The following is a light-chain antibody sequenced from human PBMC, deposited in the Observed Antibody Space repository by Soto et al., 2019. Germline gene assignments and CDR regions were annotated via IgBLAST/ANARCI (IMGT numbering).Light chain of an antibody. Sequence: QSALTQPASVSGSPGQSITISCTGTSSDVGGYNHVSWYQQHPGKAPKLMIYDVNNRPSGVSNRFSGSKSGNTASLTISGLQAEDEADYYCSSYASSSTLLFGGGTQVTVL. CDR2: DVN. CDR3: SSYASSSTLL. V-gene: IGLV2-14*03. CDR1: SSDVGGYNH. J-gene: IGLJ2*01.